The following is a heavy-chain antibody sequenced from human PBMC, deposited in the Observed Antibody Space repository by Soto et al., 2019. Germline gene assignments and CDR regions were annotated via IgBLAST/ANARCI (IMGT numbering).Heavy chain of an antibody. CDR2: ISGSGGST. CDR3: AKGYCSGGSCIDAFDI. J-gene: IGHJ3*02. D-gene: IGHD2-15*01. V-gene: IGHV3-23*01. Sequence: SGGSLRLSCAASGFTFSSYAMSWVRQAPGKGLEWVSAISGSGGSTYYADSVKGRFTISRDNSKNTLYLQMNSLRAEDTAVYYCAKGYCSGGSCIDAFDIWGQGTMVTVSS. CDR1: GFTFSSYA.